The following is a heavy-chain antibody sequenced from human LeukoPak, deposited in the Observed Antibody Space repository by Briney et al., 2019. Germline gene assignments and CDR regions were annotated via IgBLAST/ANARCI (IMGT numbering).Heavy chain of an antibody. Sequence: SETLSLTCTVSGASITSGAYSWNWVRQPPGKGLEWIAYIFHIGSTYYNPSLKSRITISVDTSKNQFSLKLSSVTAADTAVYYCARGSGSPHYWGQGTLVTVSS. CDR2: IFHIGST. D-gene: IGHD1-26*01. CDR1: GASITSGAYS. J-gene: IGHJ4*02. CDR3: ARGSGSPHY. V-gene: IGHV4-30-2*02.